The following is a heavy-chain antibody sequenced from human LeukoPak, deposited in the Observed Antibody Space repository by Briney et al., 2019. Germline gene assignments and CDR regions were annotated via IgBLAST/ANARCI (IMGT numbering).Heavy chain of an antibody. CDR2: SFSGDST. V-gene: IGHV3-66*01. CDR1: GFTVSSNY. CDR3: ARDGNGFYDSSSAPPGY. Sequence: GGSLRLSCAASGFTVSSNYMSWVRQAPGKGLEWISVSFSGDSTYYADSVKGRFIISRDNSKNTVYLQMNSLRAEDTAVYYCARDGNGFYDSSSAPPGYWGQGTLVTVSS. D-gene: IGHD3-22*01. J-gene: IGHJ4*02.